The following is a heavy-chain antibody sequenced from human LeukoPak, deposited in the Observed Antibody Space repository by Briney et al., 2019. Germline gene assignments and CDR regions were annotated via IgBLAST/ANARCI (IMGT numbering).Heavy chain of an antibody. Sequence: PSETLSLTCTVSGGSISSGSYYWSWIRQPAGKGLEWIGRIYTSGSTNYNPSLKSRVTVSVDTSKNQFSLKLSSVTAADTAVYYCASLTVVRGVTKQEYYMDVWGKGTTVTISS. CDR3: ASLTVVRGVTKQEYYMDV. CDR1: GGSISSGSYY. CDR2: IYTSGST. V-gene: IGHV4-61*02. J-gene: IGHJ6*03. D-gene: IGHD3-10*01.